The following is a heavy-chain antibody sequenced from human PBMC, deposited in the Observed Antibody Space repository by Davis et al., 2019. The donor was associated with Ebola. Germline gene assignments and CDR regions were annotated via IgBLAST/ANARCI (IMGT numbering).Heavy chain of an antibody. V-gene: IGHV1-18*01. CDR1: GYTFTSYG. CDR2: ISAYNGNT. D-gene: IGHD2-2*01. CDR3: ARSRRCSSTSCFYYYYYMDV. Sequence: ASVKVSCKASGYTFTSYGISWVRQAPGQGLEWMGWISAYNGNTNYAQKLQGRVTMTTDTSTSTAYMELRSLRSDDTAVYYCARSRRCSSTSCFYYYYYMDVWGKGTTVTVSS. J-gene: IGHJ6*03.